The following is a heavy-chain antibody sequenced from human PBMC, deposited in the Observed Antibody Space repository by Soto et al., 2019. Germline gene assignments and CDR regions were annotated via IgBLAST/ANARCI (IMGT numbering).Heavy chain of an antibody. D-gene: IGHD3-22*01. V-gene: IGHV1-3*01. CDR2: INAGNGDT. J-gene: IGHJ4*02. CDR1: GYTFTNYG. CDR3: ARTGHSGSYDY. Sequence: ASVKVSCKASGYTFTNYGIHWVRQAPGQRLEWMGWINAGNGDTKYSENFQGRVTITRDTSASTAYLDLSSLSSEDTAFYYCARTGHSGSYDYWGQGTLVTVSS.